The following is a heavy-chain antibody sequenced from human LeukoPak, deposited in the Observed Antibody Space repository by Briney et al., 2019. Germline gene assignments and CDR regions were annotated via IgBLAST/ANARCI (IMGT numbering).Heavy chain of an antibody. J-gene: IGHJ4*02. D-gene: IGHD3-22*01. V-gene: IGHV3-23*01. CDR1: GFTFSSYA. CDR2: ISGSGDGR. Sequence: GGSLRLSCAASGFTFSSYAMSWVRQVPGKGLEWVSSISGSGDGRYNGESVKGRFTISRDNSKNTVYLQMNSLRAEDTAVYYCAKGLSPHSSGYYFDYWGQGTLVIVSS. CDR3: AKGLSPHSSGYYFDY.